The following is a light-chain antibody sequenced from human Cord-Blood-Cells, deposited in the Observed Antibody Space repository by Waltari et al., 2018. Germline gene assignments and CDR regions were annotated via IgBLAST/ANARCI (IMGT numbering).Light chain of an antibody. V-gene: IGLV2-14*01. Sequence: SALTHPASVSGSPGQSIPTSCTGTISDVGGYNFVSCYQQHPGKAAKLMIYDVSKRPSGVSNRFSGSKSGNTASLTISGLQAEDEADYYCSSYTSSSTVFGGGTKLTVL. CDR2: DVS. CDR1: ISDVGGYNF. CDR3: SSYTSSSTV. J-gene: IGLJ2*01.